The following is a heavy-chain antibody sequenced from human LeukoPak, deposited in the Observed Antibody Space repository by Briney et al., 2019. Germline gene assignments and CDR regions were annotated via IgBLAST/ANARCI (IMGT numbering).Heavy chain of an antibody. V-gene: IGHV4-34*01. CDR2: INHSGST. J-gene: IGHJ5*02. CDR1: GGSFSGYY. Sequence: NPSETLSLTCAVYGGSFSGYYWSWIRQPPGKGLEWIGEINHSGSTNYNPSLKSRVTISVDTSKNQFSLKLSSVTAADTAVYYCAGGPVESWFDPWGQGTLVTVSS. CDR3: AGGPVESWFDP. D-gene: IGHD2-15*01.